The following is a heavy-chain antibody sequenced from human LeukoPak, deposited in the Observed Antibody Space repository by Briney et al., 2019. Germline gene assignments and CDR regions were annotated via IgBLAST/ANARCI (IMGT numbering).Heavy chain of an antibody. CDR1: GGSISSGKW. V-gene: IGHV4-4*02. CDR2: IYHSGST. J-gene: IGHJ4*02. D-gene: IGHD5-18*01. CDR3: ARESFGGYSYSY. Sequence: SETLSLTCAVSGGSISSGKWWSWVRQAPGKGLEWIGEIYHSGSTNYNPSLKSRVTISVDRSKNQFSLKLSSVTAADTAVYYCARESFGGYSYSYWGQGTLVTVSS.